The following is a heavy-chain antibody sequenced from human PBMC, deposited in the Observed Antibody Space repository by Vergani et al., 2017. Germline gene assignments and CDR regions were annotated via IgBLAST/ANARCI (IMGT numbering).Heavy chain of an antibody. CDR2: ISWDGVST. CDR1: GFTFDDYS. CDR3: AKDSGSFYPCTLYFDY. Sequence: ELQLVESGGVVVQSGGSLRLSCAASGFTFDDYSINWVRQAQGEGLEWVSLISWDGVSTFYADSVKGRFTISRDNSKNSLYLHMNSLRTEDTALYYCAKDSGSFYPCTLYFDYWGQGTLVTVSS. V-gene: IGHV3-43*01. J-gene: IGHJ4*02. D-gene: IGHD3-10*01.